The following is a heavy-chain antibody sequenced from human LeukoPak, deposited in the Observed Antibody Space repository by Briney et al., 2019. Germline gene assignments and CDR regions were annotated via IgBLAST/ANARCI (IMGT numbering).Heavy chain of an antibody. Sequence: DSVKVSCKASGYSFTGYYMHWVRQAPGQGLEWMGWINPNSGGTNYAQKFQGRVTMTRDTSISTVYMELSSLRSDDAAVYFCATEGGPGLDFWGQGTLVTVSS. D-gene: IGHD1-14*01. V-gene: IGHV1-2*02. J-gene: IGHJ4*02. CDR1: GYSFTGYY. CDR2: INPNSGGT. CDR3: ATEGGPGLDF.